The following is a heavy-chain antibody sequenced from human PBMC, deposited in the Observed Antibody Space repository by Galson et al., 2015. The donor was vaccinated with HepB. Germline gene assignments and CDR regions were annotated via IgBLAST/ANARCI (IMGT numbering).Heavy chain of an antibody. CDR2: IIPIFGTA. J-gene: IGHJ6*03. Sequence: SVKVSCKASGGTFSSYAISWVRQAPGQGLGWMGGIIPIFGTANYAQKFQGRVTITADESTSTAYMELSSLRSEDTAVYYCAEREVPRARYDYWSGYRDDYYYYYYMDVWGKGTTVTVSS. V-gene: IGHV1-69*13. CDR1: GGTFSSYA. D-gene: IGHD3-3*01. CDR3: AEREVPRARYDYWSGYRDDYYYYYYMDV.